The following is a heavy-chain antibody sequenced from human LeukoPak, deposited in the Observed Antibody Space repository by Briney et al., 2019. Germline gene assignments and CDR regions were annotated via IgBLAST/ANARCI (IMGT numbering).Heavy chain of an antibody. Sequence: PGGSLRLSCAASGFTFSSYAMHWVRQAPGKGLEWVAVISYDGSNKYYADSVKGRFTISRDNSKNTLYLQMNSLRAEDTAVYYCARVNDRAGDYWGQGTLVTVSS. CDR1: GFTFSSYA. CDR3: ARVNDRAGDY. J-gene: IGHJ4*02. V-gene: IGHV3-30-3*01. CDR2: ISYDGSNK. D-gene: IGHD1-1*01.